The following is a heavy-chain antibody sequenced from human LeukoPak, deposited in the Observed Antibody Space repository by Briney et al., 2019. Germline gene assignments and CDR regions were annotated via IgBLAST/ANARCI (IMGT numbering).Heavy chain of an antibody. CDR2: ISSSGSTI. D-gene: IGHD3-3*01. V-gene: IGHV3-48*04. CDR3: ATNYDFWSGYAREDGS. J-gene: IGHJ4*02. Sequence: GGSLRLSCAASGFTFSSYSMNWVRQAPGQGLEWVSYISSSGSTIYYAASVAGRFTISRDNAKNSLYLQMNSLRAEDTAVYYCATNYDFWSGYAREDGSWGQGTLVTVSS. CDR1: GFTFSSYS.